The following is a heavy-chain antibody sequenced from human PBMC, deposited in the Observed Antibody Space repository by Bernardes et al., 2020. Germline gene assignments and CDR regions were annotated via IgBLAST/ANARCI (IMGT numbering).Heavy chain of an antibody. J-gene: IGHJ6*02. V-gene: IGHV4-31*03. CDR2: IYYSGST. CDR1: GGSISSGGYY. D-gene: IGHD4-17*01. Sequence: SETLSLTCTVSGGSISSGGYYWSWIRQHPGKGLEWIGYIYYSGSTYYNPSLKSRVTISVDTSKNQFSLKLSSVTAADTAVYYCARCTTVTTYGMDVWGQGTTVTVSS. CDR3: ARCTTVTTYGMDV.